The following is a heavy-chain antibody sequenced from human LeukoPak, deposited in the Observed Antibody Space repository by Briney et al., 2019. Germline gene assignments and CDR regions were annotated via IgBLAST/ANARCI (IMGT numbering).Heavy chain of an antibody. Sequence: GGSLRLSCAASGFTFSSSAMSWVRQAPGKGLEWVSVIYGGGNIYYADSVKGRFTISRDNSKNTLYLQMNSLRTEDTAVYYCARGAGYNYPYYFDYWGQGTLVTVSS. CDR1: GFTFSSSA. CDR3: ARGAGYNYPYYFDY. V-gene: IGHV3-53*01. CDR2: IYGGGNI. D-gene: IGHD5-24*01. J-gene: IGHJ4*02.